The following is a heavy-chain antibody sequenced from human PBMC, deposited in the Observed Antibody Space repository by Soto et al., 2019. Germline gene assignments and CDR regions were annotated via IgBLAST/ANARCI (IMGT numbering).Heavy chain of an antibody. CDR1: GYTFTTYD. J-gene: IGHJ5*02. CDR3: ARASMYIWNDH. CDR2: VNPSSGNT. Sequence: QVQLVQSGAEVKRPGASVKVSCEASGYTFTTYDINWVRQASGQGLEWMGCVNPSSGNTVYAQKFHGRVTMTRDTSISTAYMELSSLKSDGPAIYYCARASMYIWNDHWGQGTLVTVSS. D-gene: IGHD1-20*01. V-gene: IGHV1-8*01.